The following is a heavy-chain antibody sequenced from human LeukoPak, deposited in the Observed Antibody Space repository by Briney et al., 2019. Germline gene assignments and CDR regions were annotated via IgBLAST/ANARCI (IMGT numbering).Heavy chain of an antibody. CDR2: IKQDGSEK. CDR3: ARDYHDDTASLFDY. J-gene: IGHJ4*02. D-gene: IGHD5-18*01. V-gene: IGHV3-7*01. Sequence: GGPLRLSCAASGFTFSSYWMSWVRQAPGKGLEWVANIKQDGSEKYYVDSVKGRFTISRDNAKNSLYLQMNSLRAEDTAVYYCARDYHDDTASLFDYWGQGTLVTVSS. CDR1: GFTFSSYW.